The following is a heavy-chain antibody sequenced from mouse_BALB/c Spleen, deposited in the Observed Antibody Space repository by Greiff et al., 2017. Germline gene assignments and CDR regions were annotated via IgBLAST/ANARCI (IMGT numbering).Heavy chain of an antibody. V-gene: IGHV6-6*02. D-gene: IGHD2-14*01. J-gene: IGHJ2*01. Sequence: EVKLVESGGGLVQPGGSMKLSCVASGFTFSNYWMNWVRQSPEKGLEWVAEIRLKSNNYATHYAESVKGRFTISRDDSKSSVYLQMNNLRAEDTGIYYCTRWGTPYYFDYWGQGTTLTVSS. CDR1: GFTFSNYW. CDR2: IRLKSNNYAT. CDR3: TRWGTPYYFDY.